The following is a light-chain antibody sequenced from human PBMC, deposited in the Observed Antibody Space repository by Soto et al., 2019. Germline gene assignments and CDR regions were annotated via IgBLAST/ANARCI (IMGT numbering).Light chain of an antibody. CDR3: QSYDDSLSGHVV. CDR2: GNS. V-gene: IGLV1-40*01. CDR1: SSNIGAGYD. J-gene: IGLJ2*01. Sequence: QSVLTQPPSVSGAPGQRVTISCTGNSSNIGAGYDVHWYQQLPGTAPKLLIYGNSNRPSGVPDRFSGSKSGTSASLAITGLQAEDEADYYCQSYDDSLSGHVVFGGGTKVTVL.